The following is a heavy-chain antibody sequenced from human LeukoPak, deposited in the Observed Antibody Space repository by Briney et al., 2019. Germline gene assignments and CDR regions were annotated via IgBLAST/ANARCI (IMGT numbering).Heavy chain of an antibody. CDR1: GCNVSSNY. V-gene: IGHV3-66*01. D-gene: IGHD3-10*01. CDR2: IYSDGST. CDR3: ARDLYFGELLGGVDP. J-gene: IGHJ5*02. Sequence: GGSLRLSCAASGCNVSSNYISWVRQAPGKGLEWVSVIYSDGSTYYADYVKGRFTISRDNSKNTLYLQMNSLRAEDTAVYYCARDLYFGELLGGVDPWGQGTLVTVSS.